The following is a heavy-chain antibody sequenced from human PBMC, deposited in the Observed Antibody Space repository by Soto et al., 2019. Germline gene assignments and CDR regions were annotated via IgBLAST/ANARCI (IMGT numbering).Heavy chain of an antibody. J-gene: IGHJ5*02. CDR1: GGSISSGDFH. CDR3: ASAGGVRSNWFDP. Sequence: QVQLQESGPGLVKPSQTLSLTCTVSGGSISSGDFHWSWIRQPPGKGLEWIGYIYYSGSTYCNPSLKSRVTISVYTSKNQFSRKLSSVTAADTAVYYCASAGGVRSNWFDPWGQGTLVTVSS. CDR2: IYYSGST. V-gene: IGHV4-30-4*01. D-gene: IGHD3-10*01.